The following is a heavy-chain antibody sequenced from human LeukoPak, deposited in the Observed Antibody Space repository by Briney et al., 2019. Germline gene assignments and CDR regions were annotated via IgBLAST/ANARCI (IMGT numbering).Heavy chain of an antibody. CDR2: IYTSGST. V-gene: IGHV4-4*07. CDR1: GGPISSYY. Sequence: SETLSLTCTVSGGPISSYYWSWIRQPAGKGLEWIGRIYTSGSTNYNPSLKSRVTMSVDTSKNQFSLKLSSVTAADTAVYYCARDTDSPHYYDSSGYLWAEAFDIWGQGTMVTVSS. J-gene: IGHJ3*02. D-gene: IGHD3-22*01. CDR3: ARDTDSPHYYDSSGYLWAEAFDI.